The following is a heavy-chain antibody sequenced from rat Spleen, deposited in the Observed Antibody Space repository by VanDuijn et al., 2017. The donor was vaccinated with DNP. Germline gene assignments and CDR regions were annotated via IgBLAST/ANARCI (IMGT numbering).Heavy chain of an antibody. CDR1: GYSITSNY. CDR2: ISYSGST. V-gene: IGHV3-1*01. CDR3: ARWGNYGSYDFDY. Sequence: EVQLQESGSGLVKPSQSLSLTCSVTGYSITSNYWGWIRKFPGNKLEYIGHISYSGSTNYNPALKSRLSITRDTSKNHFFLHLNSVTTEDTATYYCARWGNYGSYDFDYWGQGVLVTVSS. J-gene: IGHJ2*01. D-gene: IGHD1-3*01.